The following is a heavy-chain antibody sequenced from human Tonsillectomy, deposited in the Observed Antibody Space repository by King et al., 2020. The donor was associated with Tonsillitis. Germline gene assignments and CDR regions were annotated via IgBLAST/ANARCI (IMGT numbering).Heavy chain of an antibody. CDR2: INPSGGST. Sequence: QSTGQGLEWMGIINPSGGSTSYAQKFQSRVTMTRDTSTSTVCMELSSLRSEYTTFYYCATGEADYGDYADYCYGMCVWGQGTTVTVSS. J-gene: IGHJ6*02. V-gene: IGHV1-46*01. D-gene: IGHD4-17*01. CDR3: ATGEADYGDYADYCYGMCV.